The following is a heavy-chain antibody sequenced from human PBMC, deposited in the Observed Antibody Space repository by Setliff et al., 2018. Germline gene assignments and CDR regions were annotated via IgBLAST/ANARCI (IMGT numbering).Heavy chain of an antibody. J-gene: IGHJ1*01. CDR3: ASPLENFQH. Sequence: PGGSLRLSCAASGFSFSSYGMHWVRQAPGKGLEWVAVIWNDATKKYYADSVKGRFTISRDNSNNTLYLQMNSLRAEDTAVYYCASPLENFQHWGQGTLVTVSS. V-gene: IGHV3-33*01. CDR1: GFSFSSYG. CDR2: IWNDATKK.